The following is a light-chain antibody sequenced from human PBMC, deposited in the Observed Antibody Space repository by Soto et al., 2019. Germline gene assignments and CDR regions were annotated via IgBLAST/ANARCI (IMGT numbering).Light chain of an antibody. V-gene: IGLV2-11*01. CDR1: SSDVGAYIY. CDR2: DVG. CDR3: CSYAGNKTVV. J-gene: IGLJ3*02. Sequence: QSALTQPRSVSGSPGQSVTISCTGTSSDVGAYIYVSWYQQYPAKAPKVMIYDVGRRPSGVPDRFSGSKSANTASLTISGLQAEDEAVYFCCSYAGNKTVVFGGGTKLTVL.